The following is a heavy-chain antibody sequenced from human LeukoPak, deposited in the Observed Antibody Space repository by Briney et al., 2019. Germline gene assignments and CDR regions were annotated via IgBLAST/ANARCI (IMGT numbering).Heavy chain of an antibody. V-gene: IGHV4-39*01. CDR3: ATLPSDSSGKH. Sequence: PSETLSLNCTVSGGSISSSSYYWGWIRQPPGKGLEWIGSIYYSGSTYYNPSLKSRVTISVDTSKNQFSLKLSSVTAADTAVYYCATLPSDSSGKHWGQGTLVTVSS. D-gene: IGHD3-22*01. CDR1: GGSISSSSYY. J-gene: IGHJ4*02. CDR2: IYYSGST.